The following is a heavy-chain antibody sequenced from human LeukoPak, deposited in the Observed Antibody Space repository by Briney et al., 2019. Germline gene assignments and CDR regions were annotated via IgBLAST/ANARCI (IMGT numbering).Heavy chain of an antibody. Sequence: GASVKVSCKASGYTFTGYYMHWVRQAPGQGLEWMGWINPHTGGTNYAQKFQGRVTTTRDTSISTAYMELGGLTSDDTAVYYCARPYCSGGSCHDYFDYWGQGTLVTVSS. V-gene: IGHV1-2*02. J-gene: IGHJ4*02. CDR1: GYTFTGYY. CDR3: ARPYCSGGSCHDYFDY. CDR2: INPHTGGT. D-gene: IGHD2-15*01.